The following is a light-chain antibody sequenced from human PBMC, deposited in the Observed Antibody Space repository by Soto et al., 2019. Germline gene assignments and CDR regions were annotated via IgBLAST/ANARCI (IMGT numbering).Light chain of an antibody. Sequence: QSALTQPASVSGSPGQSVTISCTGTSSDVGGYNYVSWYQQHPGKDPKLMISEVSNRPSGVSHRFSASKSGNTTSLTISGRQHEDEADYYCSSYKRSSTHVVFGGGTKLTVL. CDR3: SSYKRSSTHVV. V-gene: IGLV2-14*01. CDR2: EVS. J-gene: IGLJ2*01. CDR1: SSDVGGYNY.